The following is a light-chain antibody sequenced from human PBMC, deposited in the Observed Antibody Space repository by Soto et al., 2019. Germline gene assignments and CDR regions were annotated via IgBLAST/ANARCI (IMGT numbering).Light chain of an antibody. V-gene: IGKV1-39*01. CDR1: QSINSY. J-gene: IGKJ2*01. Sequence: DIQMTQSPMYLSASVGDRVTITCRASQSINSYLNWYQQKPGKAPKLLIYAASSLQSGVPSRFSGSGSGTDFTLTISSLQPEDFATYYCQQSFSKFLYTFGQGTKLEIK. CDR3: QQSFSKFLYT. CDR2: AAS.